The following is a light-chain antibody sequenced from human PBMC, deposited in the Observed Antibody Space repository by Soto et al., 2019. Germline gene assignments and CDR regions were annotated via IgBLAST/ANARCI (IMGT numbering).Light chain of an antibody. CDR3: SSYAGSSNV. CDR2: EVS. CDR1: SSDIGGYNY. V-gene: IGLV2-8*01. J-gene: IGLJ1*01. Sequence: QSALTQPPSASGSPGQSVTISCTGTSSDIGGYNYVSWYQQHPGKAPKHIIYEVSKRPSGVPDRFSGSKSGNTASLTVSGLQAEDEANYYCSSYAGSSNVFGTGTKLTVL.